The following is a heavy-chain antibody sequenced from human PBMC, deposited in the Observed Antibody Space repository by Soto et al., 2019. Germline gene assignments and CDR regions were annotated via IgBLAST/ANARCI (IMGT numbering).Heavy chain of an antibody. D-gene: IGHD3-10*01. Sequence: GGSLRLSCAASGFTFGSYAMSWVRQAPGKGMEWVSAISGSGGSTYYADSVKGRFTISRDNSKNTLYLQMNSLRAEDTDVASCANGAPLWCGDGNWFDPWGQGTLVTVSS. V-gene: IGHV3-23*01. CDR1: GFTFGSYA. CDR2: ISGSGGST. J-gene: IGHJ5*02. CDR3: ANGAPLWCGDGNWFDP.